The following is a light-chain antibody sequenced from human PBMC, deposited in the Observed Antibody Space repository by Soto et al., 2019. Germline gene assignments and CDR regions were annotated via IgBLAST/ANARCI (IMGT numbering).Light chain of an antibody. Sequence: QPVLTQPPSASGTPGQRVTVSCSGSRSNIGGNTVNWYQQLPGTAPKLLIYSNNQRPSGVPDRFSGSKSGTSASLAISGLQSGDEADYYCAAWDDSLNGHWVFGGGTKLTVL. CDR2: SNN. CDR1: RSNIGGNT. J-gene: IGLJ3*02. CDR3: AAWDDSLNGHWV. V-gene: IGLV1-44*01.